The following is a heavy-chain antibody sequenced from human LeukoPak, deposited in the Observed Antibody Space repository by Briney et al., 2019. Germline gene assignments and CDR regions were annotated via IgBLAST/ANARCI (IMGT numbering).Heavy chain of an antibody. CDR1: EFTFSSYG. Sequence: GRSLRLSCAASEFTFSSYGMHWVRQAPGKGLEWVAVISYDGSNKYYADSVKGRFTISRDNSKNTLYLQMNSLRAEDTAVYYCAKMSPHSSSWYFDYWGQGTLVTVSS. D-gene: IGHD6-13*01. CDR2: ISYDGSNK. CDR3: AKMSPHSSSWYFDY. J-gene: IGHJ4*02. V-gene: IGHV3-30*18.